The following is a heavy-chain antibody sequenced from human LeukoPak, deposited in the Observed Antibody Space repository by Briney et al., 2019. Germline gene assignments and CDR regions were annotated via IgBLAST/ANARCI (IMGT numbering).Heavy chain of an antibody. CDR1: GFTFSNYA. J-gene: IGHJ4*02. CDR2: ISGSGGSS. Sequence: GGSLRLSCAASGFTFSNYAMSWVRQAPGKGLEWVSAISGSGGSSYYADSVKGRFTVSRDNSKNTLFLQMNSLRAEDTAVYYCAKDNGFWSGYPFDYWGQGTLVTVSS. CDR3: AKDNGFWSGYPFDY. D-gene: IGHD3-3*01. V-gene: IGHV3-23*01.